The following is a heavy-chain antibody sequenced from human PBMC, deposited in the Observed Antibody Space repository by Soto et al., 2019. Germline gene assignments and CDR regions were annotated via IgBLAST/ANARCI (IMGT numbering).Heavy chain of an antibody. CDR2: IKEDGGEK. V-gene: IGHV3-7*01. Sequence: ESGGGLVQPGVSLRLACAGSGFTFSHYWMTWVRQAPGKGLEWVANIKEDGGEKYYVDSVKGRFTISRDNAKNSLYLQMNSLRAEDTAMYYCARDTRVFDYWGQGTLVTVSS. J-gene: IGHJ4*02. CDR3: ARDTRVFDY. CDR1: GFTFSHYW.